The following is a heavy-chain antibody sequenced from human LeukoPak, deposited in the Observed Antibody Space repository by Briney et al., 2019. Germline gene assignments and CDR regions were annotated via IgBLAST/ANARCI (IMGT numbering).Heavy chain of an antibody. CDR3: AGHHPRNTIDF. D-gene: IGHD3-10*01. V-gene: IGHV4-59*08. Sequence: QPAETLSLTCTVSGVSISSYYWSWIRQPPGKGLEWIGCIYYSGGTNYNPSLKSRVTISVDTSKNQFSLKLSSVTAEDTAVYYCAGHHPRNTIDFWGQGTLVTVSS. CDR2: IYYSGGT. CDR1: GVSISSYY. J-gene: IGHJ4*02.